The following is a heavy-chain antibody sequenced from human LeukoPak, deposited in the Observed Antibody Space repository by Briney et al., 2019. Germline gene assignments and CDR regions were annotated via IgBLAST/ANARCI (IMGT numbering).Heavy chain of an antibody. CDR1: GYTFTGYY. CDR3: ASYAYSSGWYYFDY. D-gene: IGHD6-19*01. CDR2: INPNSGGT. J-gene: IGHJ4*02. Sequence: ASVKVSCKASGYTFTGYYMHWVRQAPGQGLEWMGWINPNSGGTNYAQKFQGRVTMTSDTSISTAYMELSRLRSDDTAVYYCASYAYSSGWYYFDYWGRGTLVTVSS. V-gene: IGHV1-2*02.